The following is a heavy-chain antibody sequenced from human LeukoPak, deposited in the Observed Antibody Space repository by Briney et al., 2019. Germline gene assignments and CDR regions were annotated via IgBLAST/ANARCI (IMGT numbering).Heavy chain of an antibody. V-gene: IGHV4-34*01. CDR2: IDHSGST. CDR3: ARVPYSSGWYLN. J-gene: IGHJ4*02. CDR1: GGSFSGYY. Sequence: PSETLSLTXAVYGGSFSGYYWSWIRQPPGKGLEWIGEIDHSGSTNYNPSLKSRVTISVDTSKNQFSLKLSSVTAADTAVYYCARVPYSSGWYLNWGQGTLVTVSS. D-gene: IGHD6-19*01.